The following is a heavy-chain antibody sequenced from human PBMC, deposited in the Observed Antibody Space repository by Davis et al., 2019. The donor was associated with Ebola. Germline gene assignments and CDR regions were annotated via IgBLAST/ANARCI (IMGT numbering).Heavy chain of an antibody. CDR1: GGSFSGYY. J-gene: IGHJ5*02. Sequence: SETLSLTCAVYGGSFSGYYWGWIRQPPGKGLEWIGSIYYSGSIYYNPSLKSRVTISVDTSKNQFSLKLSSVTAADTAVYYCARLPTTVTTWWFDPWAREPWSPSPQ. V-gene: IGHV4-39*01. CDR2: IYYSGSI. CDR3: ARLPTTVTTWWFDP. D-gene: IGHD4-17*01.